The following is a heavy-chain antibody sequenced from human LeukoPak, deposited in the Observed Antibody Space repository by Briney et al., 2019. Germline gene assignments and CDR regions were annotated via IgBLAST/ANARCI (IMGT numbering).Heavy chain of an antibody. CDR3: AKDKSIAAAGSRFFDY. Sequence: GGSLRLSCAASGFTFSDSYMNWIRQAPGKGLEWVSYISSSGSAIYYADSVKGRFTISRDNAKNSLYLQMNSLRAKDTALYYCAKDKSIAAAGSRFFDYWGQGTLATVSS. V-gene: IGHV3-11*01. J-gene: IGHJ4*02. CDR1: GFTFSDSY. CDR2: ISSSGSAI. D-gene: IGHD6-13*01.